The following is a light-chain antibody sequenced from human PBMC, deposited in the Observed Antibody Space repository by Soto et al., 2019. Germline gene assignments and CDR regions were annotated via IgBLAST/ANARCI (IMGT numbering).Light chain of an antibody. V-gene: IGKV1-12*01. J-gene: IGKJ1*01. CDR2: AAS. Sequence: DIQMTQSPSSVSASVGDRVTITCRASQGISTWLAWYQQKPGKAPELLIYAASTLQSGVPSRFSGSGSGTDFTLTISCLQSEDFATYYCQQYYSFPWTFGQGTKVDIK. CDR1: QGISTW. CDR3: QQYYSFPWT.